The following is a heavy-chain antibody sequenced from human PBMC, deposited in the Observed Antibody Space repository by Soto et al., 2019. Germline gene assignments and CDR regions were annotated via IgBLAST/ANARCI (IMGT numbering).Heavy chain of an antibody. V-gene: IGHV3-23*01. J-gene: IGHJ6*02. CDR3: AKDKERYFDWLLPTSYGMDV. CDR1: GFTFSSYA. Sequence: EVQLLESGGGLVQPGGSLRLSCAASGFTFSSYAMSWVRQAPGKGLEWVSAISGSGGSTYYADSVKGRFTISRDNSKNTLYLQMNSLRAEDTAVYYCAKDKERYFDWLLPTSYGMDVWGQGTTVTVSS. D-gene: IGHD3-9*01. CDR2: ISGSGGST.